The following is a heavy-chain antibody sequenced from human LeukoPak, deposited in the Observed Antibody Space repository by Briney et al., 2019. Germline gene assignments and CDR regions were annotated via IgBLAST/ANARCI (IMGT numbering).Heavy chain of an antibody. Sequence: SETLSLTCTVSGGSISSSSYHWSWIRQPPGKGVEWIGGSCYRGSTCDNPDRKSRLTITVYTAKNQFSLKLSSVTAADTAVYYCARRAAKEGYYFDYWAQGPLVTVSS. CDR2: SCYRGST. CDR1: GGSISSSSYH. V-gene: IGHV4-39*01. J-gene: IGHJ4*02. CDR3: ARRAAKEGYYFDY.